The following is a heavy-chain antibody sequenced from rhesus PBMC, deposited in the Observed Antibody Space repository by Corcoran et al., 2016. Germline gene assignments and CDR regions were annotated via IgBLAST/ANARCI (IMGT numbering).Heavy chain of an antibody. CDR2: NPYSGST. CDR1: GGSISSGYSY. V-gene: IGHV4-122*02. Sequence: QVQLQESGPGLVKPSETLSLTCAVSGGSISSGYSYWSWIRQPPGKGLELIGYNPYSGSTSYNPSLKSRVTVSRDTSKNQFSLKLSSVTAADTAVYYCASQPYSGSWNYFDYWGQGVLVTVSS. J-gene: IGHJ4*01. CDR3: ASQPYSGSWNYFDY. D-gene: IGHD6-25*01.